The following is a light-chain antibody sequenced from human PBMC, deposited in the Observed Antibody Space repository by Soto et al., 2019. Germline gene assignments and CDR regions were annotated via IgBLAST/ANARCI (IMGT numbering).Light chain of an antibody. J-gene: IGKJ2*01. CDR3: QQHNNWPYT. Sequence: EIVMTQSPATLSVSPGERATLSCRASQSVSSNLAWYQQKPGQAPRLLMYGASTRATGMSARFSGSGSGTEFSLTISSLQSEDFAVYYCQQHNNWPYTFGQGTKVDIK. V-gene: IGKV3-15*01. CDR2: GAS. CDR1: QSVSSN.